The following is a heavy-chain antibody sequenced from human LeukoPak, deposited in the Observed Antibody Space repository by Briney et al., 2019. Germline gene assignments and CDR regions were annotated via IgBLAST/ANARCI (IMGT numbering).Heavy chain of an antibody. CDR1: GYTLTELS. CDR3: ARDPSPTYYYGMDV. J-gene: IGHJ6*02. Sequence: ASVKVSCKVSGYTLTELSMHWVRQAPGQGLEWMGIINPSGGSTSYAQKFQGRVTMTRDTSTSTVYMELSSLRSEDTAVYYCARDPSPTYYYGMDVWGQGTTVTVSS. V-gene: IGHV1-46*01. CDR2: INPSGGST.